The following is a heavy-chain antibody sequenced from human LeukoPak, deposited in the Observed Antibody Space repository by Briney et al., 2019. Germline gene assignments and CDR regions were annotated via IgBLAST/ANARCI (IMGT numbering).Heavy chain of an antibody. D-gene: IGHD3-10*01. CDR2: FYSDGGRT. Sequence: RSGGSLRLSCAGSGFTLSSNWMHWVRQAPGKGLVWVARFYSDGGRTNYADSVKGRFTISGDNAKNTQYLQMNSLRAEDTAVYYCAKDGGYYGSSGSYPDYWGQGTLVTVSS. V-gene: IGHV3-74*01. J-gene: IGHJ4*02. CDR3: AKDGGYYGSSGSYPDY. CDR1: GFTLSSNW.